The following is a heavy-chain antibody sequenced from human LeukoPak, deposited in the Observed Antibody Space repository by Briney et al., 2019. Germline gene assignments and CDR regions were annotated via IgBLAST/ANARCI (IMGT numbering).Heavy chain of an antibody. V-gene: IGHV3-30*18. D-gene: IGHD3-3*01. J-gene: IGHJ4*02. CDR2: ISYDGSNK. CDR3: AKGGHTDNDFWSGYYNPPDIDY. CDR1: GFTFSSYG. Sequence: GGSLRLSCEASGFTFSSYGMHWVRQAPGKRLEWVAVISYDGSNKYYADSVKGRFTISRDNSKNTLYLQMNSLRAEDTAVYYCAKGGHTDNDFWSGYYNPPDIDYWGQGTLVTVSS.